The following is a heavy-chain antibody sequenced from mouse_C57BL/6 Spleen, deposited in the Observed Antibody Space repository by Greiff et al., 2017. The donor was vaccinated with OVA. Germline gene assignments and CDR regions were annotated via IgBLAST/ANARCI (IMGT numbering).Heavy chain of an antibody. CDR2: FYPGSGSI. CDR1: GYTFTEYT. Sequence: QVQLQQSGAELVKPGASVKLSCKASGYTFTEYTKHWVKQRSGQGLEWIGWFYPGSGSIKYNEKFKDKATLTADKSSSTVYMELSRLTSEDSAVYFCARREGEAGLRAPWFAYWGQGTLVTVSA. CDR3: ARREGEAGLRAPWFAY. V-gene: IGHV1-62-2*01. J-gene: IGHJ3*01. D-gene: IGHD3-2*02.